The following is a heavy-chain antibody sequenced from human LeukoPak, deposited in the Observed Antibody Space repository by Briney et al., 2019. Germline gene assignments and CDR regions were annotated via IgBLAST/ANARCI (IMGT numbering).Heavy chain of an antibody. CDR1: GFTFSSYW. V-gene: IGHV3-74*01. D-gene: IGHD4-17*01. CDR3: AKAYVDYRFDY. J-gene: IGHJ4*02. CDR2: IASDGSST. Sequence: GGSLRLSCAASGFTFSSYWMNWVRQAPGKGLVWVSRIASDGSSTTYADSVKGRFSISRDDAKNTLYLQMNSLRAEDTAVYFCAKAYVDYRFDYWGQGTLVTVSS.